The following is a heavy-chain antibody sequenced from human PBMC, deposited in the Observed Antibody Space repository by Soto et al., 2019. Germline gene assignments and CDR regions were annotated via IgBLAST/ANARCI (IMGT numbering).Heavy chain of an antibody. V-gene: IGHV3-23*01. Sequence: PGGSCTLASAASGVTFSSSAMGGVPQAPGKGLEWVSAMSGSGGSTYYADSVKGRFTISRDNSKNTLYLQMNSLRAEDTAVYYCAKGSYYYDSSGYYGDFDYWGQGTLVTVSS. D-gene: IGHD3-22*01. CDR1: GVTFSSSA. J-gene: IGHJ4*02. CDR2: MSGSGGST. CDR3: AKGSYYYDSSGYYGDFDY.